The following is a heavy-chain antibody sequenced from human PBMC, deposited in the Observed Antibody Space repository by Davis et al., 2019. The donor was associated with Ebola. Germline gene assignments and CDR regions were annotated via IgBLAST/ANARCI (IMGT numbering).Heavy chain of an antibody. Sequence: PSETLSPTCAVSGGSISSSNWWSWVRQPPGKGLEWIGEIYHSGSTNYNPSLKSRVTISVDKSKNQFSLKLSSVTAADTAVYYCARIIFGVVMGAFGFDPWGQGTTVTVSS. CDR2: IYHSGST. CDR3: ARIIFGVVMGAFGFDP. CDR1: GGSISSSNW. D-gene: IGHD3-3*01. V-gene: IGHV4-4*02. J-gene: IGHJ6*02.